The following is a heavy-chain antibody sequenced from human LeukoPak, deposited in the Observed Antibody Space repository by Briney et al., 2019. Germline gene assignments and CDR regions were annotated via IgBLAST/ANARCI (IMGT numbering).Heavy chain of an antibody. CDR2: IKQDGSEK. CDR1: GFTFSSYW. Sequence: PGGSLRLSCAASGFTFSSYWMSWVRQAPGKGLEWVANIKQDGSEKYYVDSVKGRFTISRDNAKNSLYLQMNSLRAEDTAVYYCAKVGAGSSWYWFDYWGQGTLVTVSS. V-gene: IGHV3-7*03. D-gene: IGHD6-13*01. CDR3: AKVGAGSSWYWFDY. J-gene: IGHJ4*02.